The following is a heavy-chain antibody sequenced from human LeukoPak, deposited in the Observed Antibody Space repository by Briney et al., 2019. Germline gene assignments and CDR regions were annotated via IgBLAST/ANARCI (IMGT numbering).Heavy chain of an antibody. D-gene: IGHD3-10*01. Sequence: GGSLRLSCAASGFTFSSYSMNWVRQAPGKGLEWVSYISSSGSTIYYADSVKGRFTISRDNAKNSLYLQMNSLRAEDTAVYYCARDRTMVRGVISRGYFDYWGQGTLVTVSS. J-gene: IGHJ4*02. CDR2: ISSSGSTI. V-gene: IGHV3-48*04. CDR3: ARDRTMVRGVISRGYFDY. CDR1: GFTFSSYS.